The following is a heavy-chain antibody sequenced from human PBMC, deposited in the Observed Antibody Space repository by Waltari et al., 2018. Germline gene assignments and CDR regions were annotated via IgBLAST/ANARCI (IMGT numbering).Heavy chain of an antibody. CDR2: INPNSGGT. CDR1: GYTFTGYD. V-gene: IGHV1-2*02. Sequence: VQLVQSGAEVKKHGASVKVSCKAPGYTFTGYDMNWVRQAPGQGLEWVGWINPNSGGTNYAQKFQGRVTMTSDTSISTAYMELSRLRSDDTAVYYCARDPLTQYYYDYWGQGTLVTVSS. J-gene: IGHJ4*02. CDR3: ARDPLTQYYYDY.